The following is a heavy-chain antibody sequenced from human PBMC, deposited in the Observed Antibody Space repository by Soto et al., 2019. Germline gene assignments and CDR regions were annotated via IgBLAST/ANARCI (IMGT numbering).Heavy chain of an antibody. CDR3: ARTAGLIINDC. J-gene: IGHJ4*02. D-gene: IGHD3-10*01. CDR1: GFSLSHNKMG. CDR2: LFSDDEK. Sequence: QVTLKESGPVLVKPTETLTLTCTVSGFSLSHNKMGVSWLRQPPGKALEWLAHLFSDDEKLYTTSLKSRLTXSXATSKSQVFLTMTNMDPVDTATYYCARTAGLIINDCWGQGILVTVSS. V-gene: IGHV2-26*01.